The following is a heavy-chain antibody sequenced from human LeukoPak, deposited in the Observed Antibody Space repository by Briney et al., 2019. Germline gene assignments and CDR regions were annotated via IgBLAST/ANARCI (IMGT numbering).Heavy chain of an antibody. CDR3: ARVRDGYNDAYDI. CDR1: GSTFTNYN. CDR2: INPSGGST. D-gene: IGHD5-24*01. Sequence: ASVKVSCKASGSTFTNYNMHWVRQAPGQGLEWMGIINPSGGSTNYAQNFQARVTMTRDTSTSTVYMELSSLRSEDTAVYYCARVRDGYNDAYDIWGQGTMVTVPS. J-gene: IGHJ3*02. V-gene: IGHV1-46*01.